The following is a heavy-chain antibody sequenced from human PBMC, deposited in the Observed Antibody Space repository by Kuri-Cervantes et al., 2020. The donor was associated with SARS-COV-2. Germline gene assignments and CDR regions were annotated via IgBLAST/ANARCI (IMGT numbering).Heavy chain of an antibody. CDR1: GFTFSGSA. D-gene: IGHD2-15*01. CDR2: IRSKANSYAT. CDR3: ARVRNVVARVVHAFDI. V-gene: IGHV3-73*01. Sequence: GESLKISCAASGFTFSGSAMHWVRQASGKGLEWVGRIRSKANSYATAYAASVKGRFTISRDSSKNTLSLQMNSLRAEDTAVYYCARVRNVVARVVHAFDIWGQGTVVTVSS. J-gene: IGHJ3*02.